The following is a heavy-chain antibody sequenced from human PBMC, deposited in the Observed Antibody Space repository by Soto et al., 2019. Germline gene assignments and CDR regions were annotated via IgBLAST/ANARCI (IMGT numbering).Heavy chain of an antibody. D-gene: IGHD3-3*01. CDR2: IIPIFGTA. CDR3: ARVFTIFGVASDAFDT. J-gene: IGHJ3*02. Sequence: SVKVSCKASGGTFSSYAISWVRQAPGQGLEWMGGIIPIFGTANYAQKFQGRVTITADESTSTAYMELSSLRSEDTDVYYCARVFTIFGVASDAFDTWGQGTMVTVSS. CDR1: GGTFSSYA. V-gene: IGHV1-69*13.